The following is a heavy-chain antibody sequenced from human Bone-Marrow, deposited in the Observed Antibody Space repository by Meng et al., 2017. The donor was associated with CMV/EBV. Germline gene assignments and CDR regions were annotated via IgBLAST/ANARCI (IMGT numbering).Heavy chain of an antibody. J-gene: IGHJ3*02. CDR1: GFTFSSYS. CDR2: ISSSSSYI. CDR3: ARETITMIVVVHGAFDI. V-gene: IGHV3-21*01. Sequence: GGSLRLSCAASGFTFSSYSMNWVRQAPGKGLEWVSSISSSSSYIYYADSVKGRFTISRDNAKNPLYLQMNSLRAEDTAVYYCARETITMIVVVHGAFDIWGQGTMVTVSS. D-gene: IGHD3-22*01.